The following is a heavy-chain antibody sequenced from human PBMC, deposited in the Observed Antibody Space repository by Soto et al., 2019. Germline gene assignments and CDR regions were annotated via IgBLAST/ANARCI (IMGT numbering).Heavy chain of an antibody. Sequence: LRLSCAASGFAFSSYGMHWVRQAPGQGLEWVAAIWYDGSNENYADSVKGRFTISRDNSKNTLYLQMNSLSVEDTAVYYCARDSSGSGGAFDIWGQGTMVTVSS. CDR2: IWYDGSNE. CDR1: GFAFSSYG. D-gene: IGHD1-26*01. V-gene: IGHV3-33*01. J-gene: IGHJ3*02. CDR3: ARDSSGSGGAFDI.